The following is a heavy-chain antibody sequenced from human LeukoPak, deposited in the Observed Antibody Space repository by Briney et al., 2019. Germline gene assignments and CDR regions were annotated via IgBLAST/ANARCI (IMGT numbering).Heavy chain of an antibody. CDR1: GFTFSSYW. CDR2: IKQDGSEK. Sequence: GGSLRLSCAASGFTFSSYWMSWVRQAPGKGLEWVANIKQDGSEKYYVDSVKGRFTISRDNAKNSLYLQMNSLRAEDTAVYYCARLHLAGYSRMFDYWGQGTLVTVSS. J-gene: IGHJ4*02. D-gene: IGHD6-13*01. V-gene: IGHV3-7*03. CDR3: ARLHLAGYSRMFDY.